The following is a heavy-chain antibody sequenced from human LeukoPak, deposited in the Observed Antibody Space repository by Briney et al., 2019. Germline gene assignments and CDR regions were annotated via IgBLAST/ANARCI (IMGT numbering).Heavy chain of an antibody. J-gene: IGHJ5*02. Sequence: ASVKVSCKASGYTFTGYYMHWVRQAPGQGLEWMGWINPNSGGTNYAQKFQGRVTMTRDMSISTAYMELSRLRSDDTAVYYCARDRGGTTVPTANWFDPWGQGTLVTVSS. CDR1: GYTFTGYY. V-gene: IGHV1-2*02. CDR2: INPNSGGT. CDR3: ARDRGGTTVPTANWFDP. D-gene: IGHD4-17*01.